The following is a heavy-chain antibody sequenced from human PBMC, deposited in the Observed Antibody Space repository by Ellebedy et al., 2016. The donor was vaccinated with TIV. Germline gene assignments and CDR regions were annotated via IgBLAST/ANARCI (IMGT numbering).Heavy chain of an antibody. V-gene: IGHV3-48*01. Sequence: GESLKISCAASGFTYSSYSMNWVRPAPGKGLEWVSYISSSSITIYYADPVKGRFHISRDNAKNSLYLQMNSLGVEDTAVYYCARGASWSAITGLDYWGQGTLVTVSS. J-gene: IGHJ4*02. D-gene: IGHD3-3*01. CDR2: ISSSSITI. CDR1: GFTYSSYS. CDR3: ARGASWSAITGLDY.